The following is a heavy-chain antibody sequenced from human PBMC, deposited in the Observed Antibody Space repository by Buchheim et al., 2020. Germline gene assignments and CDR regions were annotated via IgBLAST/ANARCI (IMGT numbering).Heavy chain of an antibody. V-gene: IGHV4-39*01. J-gene: IGHJ5*02. CDR2: IYYSGST. Sequence: QLQLQESGPGLVKPSETLSLTCTVSGGSISSSSYYWGWIRQPPGKGLEWIGSIYYSGSTYYNPSLKSRVTISVDPSKNQFSLKLSSVTAADTAVYYCARPSDAYPTWFDPWGQGTL. D-gene: IGHD2-2*01. CDR3: ARPSDAYPTWFDP. CDR1: GGSISSSSYY.